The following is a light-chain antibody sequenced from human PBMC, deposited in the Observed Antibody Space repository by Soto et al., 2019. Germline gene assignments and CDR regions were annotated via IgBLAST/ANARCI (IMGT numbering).Light chain of an antibody. CDR2: GAS. CDR3: QQYGSGT. CDR1: QSVSSSY. Sequence: EIVLTQSPGTLSLSPGERATLSCRASQSVSSSYLAWYQQKPGQAPRLLIYGASSRATGIPDRFSGSGSGTDFTLTTSGLEPEDFAVYYCQQYGSGTFGQGAEVEIK. V-gene: IGKV3-20*01. J-gene: IGKJ1*01.